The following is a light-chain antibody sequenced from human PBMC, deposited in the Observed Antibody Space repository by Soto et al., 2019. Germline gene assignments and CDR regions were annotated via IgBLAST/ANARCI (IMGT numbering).Light chain of an antibody. Sequence: EVVLTQSPAILSLSPGETATLSCRASQSIGRSLAWYQQRPGQAPRLLIYDASNRATGVPGRISGSGSGTDFTLTISSLEVEDFAVYYCQHRGNWPAFGGGTKVEIK. CDR2: DAS. CDR1: QSIGRS. J-gene: IGKJ4*01. CDR3: QHRGNWPA. V-gene: IGKV3-11*01.